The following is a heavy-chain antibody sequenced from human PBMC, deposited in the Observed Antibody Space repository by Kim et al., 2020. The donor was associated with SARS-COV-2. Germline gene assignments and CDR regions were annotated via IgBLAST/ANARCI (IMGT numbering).Heavy chain of an antibody. CDR3: AKYWGATVFDG. V-gene: IGHV3-23*01. J-gene: IGHJ3*01. Sequence: GGSLRLSCVGSGFNIGTSAMSWVRQAPGKGLEWVSGLSSSGGRSGDSTHYAESVRGRFTISRDNPRKAVHLEMSSLRAEDTAVYYCAKYWGATVFDGWG. CDR1: GFNIGTSA. CDR2: LSSSGGRSGDST. D-gene: IGHD1-26*01.